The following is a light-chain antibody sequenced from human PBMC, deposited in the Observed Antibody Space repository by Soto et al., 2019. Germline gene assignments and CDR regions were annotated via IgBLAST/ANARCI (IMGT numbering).Light chain of an antibody. CDR1: RSDVGGYNY. CDR2: DVS. Sequence: SSLTQPASASGSPGQSITISRTGTRSDVGGYNYVSWYQHHPGKAPKLMIYDVSNRPSGVSNRFSGSKSGNTASLSISGLQPEDEADYYCSSYRTSNTRQIVCGTGTKVTVL. J-gene: IGLJ1*01. V-gene: IGLV2-14*03. CDR3: SSYRTSNTRQIV.